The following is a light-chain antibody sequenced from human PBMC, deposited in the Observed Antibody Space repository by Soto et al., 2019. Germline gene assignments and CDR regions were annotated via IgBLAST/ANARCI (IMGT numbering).Light chain of an antibody. CDR1: SGHSSYA. CDR2: LNSDGSH. V-gene: IGLV4-69*01. CDR3: QTWGSGIPVV. Sequence: QLVLTQSPSASASLGASVKLTCTLSSGHSSYAIAWHQQQPEKGPRYLMKLNSDGSHSKGDGIPDRFSGSGSGAERYLTISSLQSEDEADYYCQTWGSGIPVVFGGGTKLTVL. J-gene: IGLJ2*01.